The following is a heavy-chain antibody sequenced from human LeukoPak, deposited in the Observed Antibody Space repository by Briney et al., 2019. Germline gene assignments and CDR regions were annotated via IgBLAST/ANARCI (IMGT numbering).Heavy chain of an antibody. V-gene: IGHV5-10-1*01. CDR3: ARRLQRHFDY. CDR2: IDPSDSYT. J-gene: IGHJ4*02. D-gene: IGHD2-15*01. Sequence: GESLKISCKGSGYSSTSYWISWVRQMPGKGLEWMGRIDPSDSYTNYSPSFQGHVTISVDKSISTAYLQWSSLKASDTAMYYCARRLQRHFDYWGQGTLVTVSS. CDR1: GYSSTSYW.